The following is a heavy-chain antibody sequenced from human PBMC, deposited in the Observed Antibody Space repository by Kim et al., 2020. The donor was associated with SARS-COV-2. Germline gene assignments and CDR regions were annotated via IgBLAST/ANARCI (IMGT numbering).Heavy chain of an antibody. CDR1: GGSISSYY. CDR2: IYYSGST. V-gene: IGHV4-59*01. CDR3: ARGKKGNHGSGSYYNPFDY. D-gene: IGHD3-10*01. Sequence: SETLSLTCTVSGGSISSYYWSWIRQPPGKGLEWIGYIYYSGSTNYNPSLKSRVTISVDTSKNQFSLKLSSVTAADTAVYYCARGKKGNHGSGSYYNPFDYWGQETLLTLSS. J-gene: IGHJ4*02.